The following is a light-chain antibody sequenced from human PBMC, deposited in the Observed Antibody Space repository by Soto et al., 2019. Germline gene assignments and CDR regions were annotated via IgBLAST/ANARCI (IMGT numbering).Light chain of an antibody. J-gene: IGLJ1*01. CDR3: AAWDDSLSGSYV. Sequence: QSVLTXPPSASGTPGQRVTISCSGSSSNIGSNYVYWYQQLPGTAPKLLIYRNNQRPSGVPDRFSGSKSGTSASLAISGLRSEDEADYYCAAWDDSLSGSYVFGTG. CDR2: RNN. V-gene: IGLV1-47*01. CDR1: SSNIGSNY.